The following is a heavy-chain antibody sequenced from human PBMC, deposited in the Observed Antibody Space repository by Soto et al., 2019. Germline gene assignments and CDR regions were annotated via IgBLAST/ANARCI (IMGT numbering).Heavy chain of an antibody. Sequence: VQLVESGGGVVQPGRSLRLSCAASGFTFSSYGMHWVRQAPGKGLEWVAIISYDGSNTYYADSVKGRFTISRDNSKNTLYLQMNSLRAEDTCVYYCAKEGGLSGSYYISSSYYFDYWGQGTLVTVSS. CDR3: AKEGGLSGSYYISSSYYFDY. CDR2: ISYDGSNT. CDR1: GFTFSSYG. J-gene: IGHJ4*02. D-gene: IGHD1-26*01. V-gene: IGHV3-30*18.